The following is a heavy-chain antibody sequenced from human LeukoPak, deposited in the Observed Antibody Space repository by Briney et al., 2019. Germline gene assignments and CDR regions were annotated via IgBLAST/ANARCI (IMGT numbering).Heavy chain of an antibody. D-gene: IGHD3-10*01. J-gene: IGHJ3*02. CDR1: GYTFTSYY. V-gene: IGHV1-46*01. CDR2: INPSGGST. Sequence: ASVKVSCKASGYTFTSYYMHWVRQAPGQGLEWMGIINPSGGSTSYAQKFQGRVTITRDTSTSTVYMELSSLRSEDTAVYYCASSYLWFGDFIDAFDIWGQGTMVTVSS. CDR3: ASSYLWFGDFIDAFDI.